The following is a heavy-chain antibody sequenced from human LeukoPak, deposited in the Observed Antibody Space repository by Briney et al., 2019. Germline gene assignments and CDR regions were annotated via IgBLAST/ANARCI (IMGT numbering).Heavy chain of an antibody. CDR1: GFTFSSYA. D-gene: IGHD5-24*01. CDR2: ISYDGSNK. V-gene: IGHV3-30-3*01. CDR3: ARDGRDGYNLDY. J-gene: IGHJ4*02. Sequence: GGSLRHSCAASGFTFSSYAMHWVRQAPGKGLEWVAVISYDGSNKYYADSVKGRFTISRDNSKNTLYLQMNSLRAEDTAVYYCARDGRDGYNLDYWGQGTLVTVSS.